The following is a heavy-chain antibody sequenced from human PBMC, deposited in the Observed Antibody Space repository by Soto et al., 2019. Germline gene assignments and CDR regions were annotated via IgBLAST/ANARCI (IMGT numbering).Heavy chain of an antibody. V-gene: IGHV4-59*01. D-gene: IGHD3-10*01. J-gene: IGHJ5*02. CDR3: AREVGVRNNWFDP. Sequence: SETLSLTCPVSGGSISSYYWSWIRQPPGKGLEWIGYIYYSGSTNYNPSLKSRVTISVDTSKNQFSLKLSSVTAADTAVYYCAREVGVRNNWFDPWGQGTLVTVS. CDR2: IYYSGST. CDR1: GGSISSYY.